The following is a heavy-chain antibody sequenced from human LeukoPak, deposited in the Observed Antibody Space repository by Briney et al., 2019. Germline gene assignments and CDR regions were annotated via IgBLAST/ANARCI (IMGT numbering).Heavy chain of an antibody. CDR3: ASTTTGHDAFDI. CDR1: GYTFTGYY. V-gene: IGHV1-8*02. Sequence: GASVKVSCKASGYTFTGYYMHWERQAPGPGHEWMGWMNPNSGNTGYAQKFQGRVTMTRNTSISTAYMELSSLRAEDTAVYYCASTTTGHDAFDIWGQGTMVTVSS. D-gene: IGHD1-1*01. J-gene: IGHJ3*02. CDR2: MNPNSGNT.